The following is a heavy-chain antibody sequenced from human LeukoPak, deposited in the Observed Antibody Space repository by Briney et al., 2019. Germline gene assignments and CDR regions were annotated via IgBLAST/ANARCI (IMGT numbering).Heavy chain of an antibody. CDR1: GFTFSSYS. V-gene: IGHV3-21*01. D-gene: IGHD5-12*01. CDR2: ISSSSSYI. J-gene: IGHJ3*02. Sequence: GGSLRLSCAASGFTFSSYSMNWVRQAPGKGLEWVSSISSSSSYIYYADSVNGRFTISRDNAKNSLYLQMNSLRAEDTAVYYCARDLVPGHSGYYYDAFDIWGQGTMVTVSS. CDR3: ARDLVPGHSGYYYDAFDI.